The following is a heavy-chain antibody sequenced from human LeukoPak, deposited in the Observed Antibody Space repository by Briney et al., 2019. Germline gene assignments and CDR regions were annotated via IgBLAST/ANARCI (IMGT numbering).Heavy chain of an antibody. Sequence: PSETLSLTCAVSGGSMTTRNYYWGWIRQPPGKGLEWIGRIYTTGSTNYNPSLKSRVTMSVDTSKNQFSLKLSSVTAADTAVYYCAREMGSIRVGATKAYYYYMDVWGKGTTVTISS. CDR1: GGSMTTRNYY. CDR2: IYTTGST. D-gene: IGHD1-26*01. CDR3: AREMGSIRVGATKAYYYYMDV. V-gene: IGHV4-39*07. J-gene: IGHJ6*03.